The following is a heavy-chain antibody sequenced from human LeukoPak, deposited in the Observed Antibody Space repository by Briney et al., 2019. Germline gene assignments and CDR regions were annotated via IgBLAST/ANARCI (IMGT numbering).Heavy chain of an antibody. V-gene: IGHV1-18*01. CDR3: ARGARGYYDSSGYYTKNYYYYGMDV. CDR2: ISAYNGNT. J-gene: IGHJ6*02. D-gene: IGHD3-22*01. CDR1: GYTFTSYG. Sequence: ASVKVSCKASGYTFTSYGISWVRQAPGQGLEWMGWISAYNGNTNYAQKLQGRVTMTTDTSTSTAYMELRSLRSDDTPVYYCARGARGYYDSSGYYTKNYYYYGMDVWGQGTTVTVSS.